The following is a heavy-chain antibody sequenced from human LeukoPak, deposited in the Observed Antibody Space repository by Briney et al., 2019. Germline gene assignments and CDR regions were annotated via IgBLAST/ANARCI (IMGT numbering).Heavy chain of an antibody. CDR2: ISRNSDYI. Sequence: GGSLRLSCAASGFTFDDYAMYWVRHTPGKGLEWVSGISRNSDYIAYADSVKGRFTISRDNAKNSLYLQMNSLRAEDTALYYCAKERGGGYYGSGTYFEYWGQGTLVTVSS. V-gene: IGHV3-9*01. J-gene: IGHJ4*02. D-gene: IGHD3-10*01. CDR3: AKERGGGYYGSGTYFEY. CDR1: GFTFDDYA.